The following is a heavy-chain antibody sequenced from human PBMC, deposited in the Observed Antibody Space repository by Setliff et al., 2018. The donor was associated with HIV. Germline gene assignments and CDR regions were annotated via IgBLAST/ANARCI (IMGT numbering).Heavy chain of an antibody. D-gene: IGHD3-10*01. CDR2: INNGGRT. Sequence: PSETLSLTCAVYGGSFSGYSWNWIRRPPGKGLEWIEEINNGGRTNYNPSLKSRVTISMDTSKNQFSLKLSSVTAADTAAYYCARGPRGLRWGVYFQYWSQGTLVTVS. CDR1: GGSFSGYS. V-gene: IGHV4-34*01. J-gene: IGHJ1*01. CDR3: ARGPRGLRWGVYFQY.